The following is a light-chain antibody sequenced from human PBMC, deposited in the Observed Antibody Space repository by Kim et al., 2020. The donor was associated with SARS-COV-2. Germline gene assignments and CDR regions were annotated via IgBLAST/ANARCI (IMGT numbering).Light chain of an antibody. Sequence: DIQMNQSPSSLSASVGDRVTITCRASQSINTYLNWYQQNPGKAPKILIYGASRLQTGVSLRFSGSGSGTDFTLTISSLQPEDFATYYCQQSYSTPRTFGQGTKVEIK. CDR2: GAS. V-gene: IGKV1-39*01. J-gene: IGKJ1*01. CDR3: QQSYSTPRT. CDR1: QSINTY.